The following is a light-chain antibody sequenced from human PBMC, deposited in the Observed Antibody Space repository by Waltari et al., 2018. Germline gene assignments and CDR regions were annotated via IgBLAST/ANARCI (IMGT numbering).Light chain of an antibody. CDR2: DVS. J-gene: IGLJ2*01. CDR3: SSQSAKSGVN. V-gene: IGLV2-14*03. CDR1: TSDVGGDDS. Sequence: QPPLPQPPSGPGSLGQPFTTSCTGRTSDVGGDDSVPWYEDHPGQAPKVIIYDVSKRPSGVSDRFSGSKSGNTASLTISGLQAEDEADFYCSSQSAKSGVNFGGGTKVTVL.